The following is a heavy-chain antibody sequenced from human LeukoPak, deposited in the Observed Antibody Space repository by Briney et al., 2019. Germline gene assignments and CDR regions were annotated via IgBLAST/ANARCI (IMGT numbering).Heavy chain of an antibody. Sequence: GGSLRLSCVASGFTFSSYAMSWVRQAPGKGLEWVSGISGSGGSTYYADSVKGRFTISRDNSKNTLFLQMNSLRAEDTAVYYCTKETYSSGWYPYFDYWGQGTLVTVSS. J-gene: IGHJ4*02. V-gene: IGHV3-23*01. CDR2: ISGSGGST. D-gene: IGHD6-19*01. CDR3: TKETYSSGWYPYFDY. CDR1: GFTFSSYA.